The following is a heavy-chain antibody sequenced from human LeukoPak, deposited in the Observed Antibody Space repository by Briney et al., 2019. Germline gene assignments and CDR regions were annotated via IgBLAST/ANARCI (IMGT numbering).Heavy chain of an antibody. CDR1: GFTVSSNY. CDR3: AKIPVGENYYDSSGPEGY. V-gene: IGHV3-53*01. CDR2: IYSGGST. D-gene: IGHD3-22*01. Sequence: GGSLRLSCAASGFTVSSNYMSWVRQAPGKGLEWVSVIYSGGSTYYADSVKGRFTISRDNSKNTLYLQMNSLRAEDTAVYYCAKIPVGENYYDSSGPEGYWGQGTLVTVSS. J-gene: IGHJ4*02.